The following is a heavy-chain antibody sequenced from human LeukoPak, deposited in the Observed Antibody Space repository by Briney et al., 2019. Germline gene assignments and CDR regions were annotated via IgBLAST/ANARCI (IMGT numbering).Heavy chain of an antibody. J-gene: IGHJ4*02. CDR1: GYSFTSYW. CDR3: ARRRDLYSGSYYPFDY. D-gene: IGHD1-26*01. Sequence: VESLKISCKGSGYSFTSYWIGWVRQMPGKGLEWMGIIYPGDSDTGYSPSFQGQVTISADKSISTAYLQWSSLKASDTAMYYCARRRDLYSGSYYPFDYWGQGTLVTVSS. CDR2: IYPGDSDT. V-gene: IGHV5-51*01.